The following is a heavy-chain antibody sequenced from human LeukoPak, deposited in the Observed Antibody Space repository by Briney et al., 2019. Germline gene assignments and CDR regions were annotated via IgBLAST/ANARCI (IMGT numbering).Heavy chain of an antibody. V-gene: IGHV3-30-3*01. CDR1: GFTFSSYA. CDR3: ARGTTYCGGDCWDYFDY. CDR2: ISYDGSNK. Sequence: GGSLRLSCAASGFTFSSYAMHWVRQAPGKGLEWVAVISYDGSNKYYADSVKGRFTISRDNSKNTLYLQMNSLRAEDTAVYYCARGTTYCGGDCWDYFDYWGQGTLVTVSS. D-gene: IGHD2-21*02. J-gene: IGHJ4*02.